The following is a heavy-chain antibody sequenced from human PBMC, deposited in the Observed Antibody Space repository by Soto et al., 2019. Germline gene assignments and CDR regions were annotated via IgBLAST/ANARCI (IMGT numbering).Heavy chain of an antibody. D-gene: IGHD6-13*01. V-gene: IGHV1-69*01. CDR1: GGTFRNYA. Sequence: QVQLVQSGAEVKKPGSSVKLSCKPSGGTFRNYAINWVRQAPGQGLEWMGGSIPVFGTANYAQTFQGRFTITADESTNTAYMELSSLRSEDTAVYYCAIPLPKQQLVRGAFDHWGQGTLVTVAS. CDR3: AIPLPKQQLVRGAFDH. CDR2: SIPVFGTA. J-gene: IGHJ4*02.